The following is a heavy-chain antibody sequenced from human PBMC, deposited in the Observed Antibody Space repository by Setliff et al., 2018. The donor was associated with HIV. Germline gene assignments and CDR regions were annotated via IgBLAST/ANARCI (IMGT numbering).Heavy chain of an antibody. CDR2: ISSSSSYT. CDR1: GFTFSSYS. Sequence: NPGGSLRLSCAASGFTFSSYSMNWVRQAPGKGLEWVSYISSSSSYTHYADSVKGRFTISRDNVKNSLYLQMNSLRAEDTAVYYCARGGSNSWSPFDYWGQGTLVTVSS. J-gene: IGHJ4*02. V-gene: IGHV3-21*01. CDR3: ARGGSNSWSPFDY. D-gene: IGHD6-13*01.